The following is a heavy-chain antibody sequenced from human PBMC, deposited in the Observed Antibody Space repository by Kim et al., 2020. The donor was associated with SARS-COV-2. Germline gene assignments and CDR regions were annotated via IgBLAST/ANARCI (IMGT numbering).Heavy chain of an antibody. CDR2: T. J-gene: IGHJ4*02. CDR3: ARVGGGCYAGY. Sequence: TRYADSVTGRFNITRDNAKNTLYRQRNGLRAEDTAVCYCARVGGGCYAGYWGQGTLVTVSS. D-gene: IGHD1-26*01. V-gene: IGHV3-74*01.